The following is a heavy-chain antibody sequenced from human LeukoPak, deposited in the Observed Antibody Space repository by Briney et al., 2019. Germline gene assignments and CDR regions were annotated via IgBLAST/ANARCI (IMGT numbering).Heavy chain of an antibody. Sequence: ASVTVSCKVSGNTLTELSIHWVRQTPEKGLEWVGGFNPEDGETISAQAFQGRVTMTEDTSTDTAYMDLSSLKSEDTAVYYCATKVDDHDFWSGYYGMDVWGQGTTVTVSS. CDR2: FNPEDGET. CDR1: GNTLTELS. V-gene: IGHV1-24*01. CDR3: ATKVDDHDFWSGYYGMDV. J-gene: IGHJ6*02. D-gene: IGHD3-3*01.